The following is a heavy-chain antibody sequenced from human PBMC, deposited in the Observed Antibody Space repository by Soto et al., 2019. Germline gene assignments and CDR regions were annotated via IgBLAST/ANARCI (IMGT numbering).Heavy chain of an antibody. Sequence: SETLSLTCAVYGGSISSYYWSWIRQPPGKGLEWIGYFYYSGSTNYNPSLKSRVTISVDTSKNHFSLKLSSVTAADTAVYYCARARGGYFDYWGQGTLVTVSS. CDR2: FYYSGST. V-gene: IGHV4-59*01. CDR3: ARARGGYFDY. CDR1: GGSISSYY. J-gene: IGHJ4*02.